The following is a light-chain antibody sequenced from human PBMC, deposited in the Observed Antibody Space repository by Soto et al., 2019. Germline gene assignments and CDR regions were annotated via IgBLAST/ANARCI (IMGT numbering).Light chain of an antibody. Sequence: DIQLTQSPSFLSASVGDRVTITCRASQGISSYLVWYQQRPGKAPKLLIYAASTLQSGVPSRFNGSGSGTEFTLTISSLQPEDFATYYCQQLNSYPITFGLGTRLEIK. CDR2: AAS. CDR1: QGISSY. J-gene: IGKJ5*01. CDR3: QQLNSYPIT. V-gene: IGKV1-9*01.